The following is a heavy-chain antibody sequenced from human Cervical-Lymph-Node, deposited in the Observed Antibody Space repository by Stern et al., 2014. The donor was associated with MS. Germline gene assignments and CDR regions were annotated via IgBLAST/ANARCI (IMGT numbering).Heavy chain of an antibody. CDR2: INGDGSST. CDR1: GFTFSAYW. J-gene: IGHJ4*02. V-gene: IGHV3-74*02. Sequence: EMQLVESGGGLVQPGGSLRLSCAASGFTFSAYWMHWVRQAPGKGLMWVSRINGDGSSTNYADSVKGRFIISRDNAKNTLYLQINSLRAEDTAVYYCARGRGFFDYWGKGTLVTVSS. CDR3: ARGRGFFDY.